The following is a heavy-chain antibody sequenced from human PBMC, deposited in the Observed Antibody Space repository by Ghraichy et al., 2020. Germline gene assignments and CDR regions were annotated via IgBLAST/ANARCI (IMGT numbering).Heavy chain of an antibody. CDR3: ARQPGYCGSTTCWGYYSMDV. CDR1: GVSISSSSYS. Sequence: SETLSLTCTVSGVSISSSSYSWGWIRQSPAKGLEWIGTMYYSESTHYNPSLNSRVIISVDTAKNEFSLKLTTVTAADTAVYYCARQPGYCGSTTCWGYYSMDVWGQGTTVTVSS. D-gene: IGHD2-2*01. J-gene: IGHJ6*02. CDR2: MYYSEST. V-gene: IGHV4-39*01.